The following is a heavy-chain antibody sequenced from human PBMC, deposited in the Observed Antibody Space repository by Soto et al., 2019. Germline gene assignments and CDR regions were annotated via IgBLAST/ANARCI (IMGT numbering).Heavy chain of an antibody. J-gene: IGHJ4*02. CDR2: ISKDSGRTT. CDR3: AKENWDNPDS. CDR1: GFIFRDWF. D-gene: IGHD7-27*01. V-gene: IGHV3-11*01. Sequence: LVESGGALVKPGGSLSLSCAASGFIFRDWFISWIRQAPGKGLEWISYISKDSGRTTCYADSVKGRFTIARYNANNALFLQMNNRTVEDTAVYYCAKENWDNPDSWGQGTLVTVSS.